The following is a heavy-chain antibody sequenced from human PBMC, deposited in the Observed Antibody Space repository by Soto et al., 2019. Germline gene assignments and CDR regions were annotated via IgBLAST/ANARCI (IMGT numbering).Heavy chain of an antibody. CDR3: ARVRGITMVRGVKSSYGMDV. CDR1: GFTFSSYA. V-gene: IGHV3-30-3*01. CDR2: ISYDGSNK. D-gene: IGHD3-10*01. J-gene: IGHJ6*02. Sequence: GSLRLSCAASGFTFSSYAMHWVRQAPGKGLEWVAVISYDGSNKYYADSVKGRFTISRDNSKNTLYLQMNSLRAEDTAVYYCARVRGITMVRGVKSSYGMDVWGQGTTVTVSS.